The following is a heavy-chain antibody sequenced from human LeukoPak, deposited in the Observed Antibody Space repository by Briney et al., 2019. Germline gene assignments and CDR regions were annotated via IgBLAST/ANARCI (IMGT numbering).Heavy chain of an antibody. J-gene: IGHJ1*01. CDR2: ISSSSNTI. Sequence: GGSLRLSCAASGFTFSSYSMKWVRQAPGEGLEWVSYISSSSNTIYYGDSVKGRFTISRDNAKNSLYLQMNSLRDEDTAVYYCARDQVYSGSYLRYFQQWGQGTLVTVSS. CDR3: ARDQVYSGSYLRYFQQ. D-gene: IGHD1-26*01. CDR1: GFTFSSYS. V-gene: IGHV3-48*02.